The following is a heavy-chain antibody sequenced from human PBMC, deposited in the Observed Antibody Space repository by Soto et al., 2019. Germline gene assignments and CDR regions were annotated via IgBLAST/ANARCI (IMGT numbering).Heavy chain of an antibody. J-gene: IGHJ4*02. CDR2: ISAYNGNT. Sequence: ASVKVSCKASGYTFTSYGISWVRQAPGQGLEWMGWISAYNGNTNYAQKLQGRVTMTTDTSTSTAYMELRSLRSDDTAVYYCARGYCSGGSCFNLDYWGQGTLVTVSS. V-gene: IGHV1-18*01. CDR1: GYTFTSYG. CDR3: ARGYCSGGSCFNLDY. D-gene: IGHD2-15*01.